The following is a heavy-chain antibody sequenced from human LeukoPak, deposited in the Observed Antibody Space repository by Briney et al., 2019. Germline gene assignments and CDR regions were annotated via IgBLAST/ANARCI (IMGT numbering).Heavy chain of an antibody. J-gene: IGHJ4*02. CDR1: GYTFDTYV. CDR2: IIPIFGTA. D-gene: IGHD1-1*01. CDR3: ARVGSNSKTNDY. V-gene: IGHV1-69*13. Sequence: ASVKVSCKASGYTFDTYVISWVRQAPGQGLEWMGGIIPIFGTANYAQKFQGRVTITADESTSTAYMELSSLRSEDTAVYYCARVGSNSKTNDYWGQGTLVTVSS.